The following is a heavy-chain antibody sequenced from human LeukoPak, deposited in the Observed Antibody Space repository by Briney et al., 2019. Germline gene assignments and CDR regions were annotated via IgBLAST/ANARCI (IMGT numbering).Heavy chain of an antibody. CDR2: INTNTGNP. CDR1: GYTFTSYA. J-gene: IGHJ3*02. V-gene: IGHV7-4-1*02. D-gene: IGHD3-22*01. CDR3: ARDYYDSSGDMHDAFDI. Sequence: ASVKVSCKASGYTFTSYAMNWVRQAPEQGLEWMGWINTNTGNPTYAQGFTGRFVFSLDTSVSTAYLQISSLKAEDTAVYYCARDYYDSSGDMHDAFDIWGQGTMVTVSS.